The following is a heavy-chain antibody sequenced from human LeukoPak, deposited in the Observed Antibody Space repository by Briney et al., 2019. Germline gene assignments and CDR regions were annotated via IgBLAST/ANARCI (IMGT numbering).Heavy chain of an antibody. CDR2: IYYSGGT. J-gene: IGHJ4*02. Sequence: SETLSLTCTVSGGSISSYYWSWIRQPPGKGLEWIGYIYYSGGTNYNPSLKSRVTISIDTSKNQFSLKLTSVTAADTAVYYCASVVGDGYSEYWGQGTLVTVSS. V-gene: IGHV4-59*01. CDR3: ASVVGDGYSEY. D-gene: IGHD5-24*01. CDR1: GGSISSYY.